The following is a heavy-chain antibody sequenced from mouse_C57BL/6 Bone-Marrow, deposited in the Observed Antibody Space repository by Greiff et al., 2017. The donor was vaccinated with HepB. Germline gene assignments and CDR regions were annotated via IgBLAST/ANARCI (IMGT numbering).Heavy chain of an antibody. CDR3: ARSGAIYYSNYVGYWYFDV. CDR2: IHLNSGST. J-gene: IGHJ1*03. D-gene: IGHD2-5*01. Sequence: QVQLQQPGAELVKPGASVKLSCKASGYTFTSYWMHWVKQRPGQGLEWIGMIHLNSGSTNYNEKFKSKATLTVDKSSSTAYMQLSSLTSEDSAVYYCARSGAIYYSNYVGYWYFDVWGTGTTVTVSS. CDR1: GYTFTSYW. V-gene: IGHV1-64*01.